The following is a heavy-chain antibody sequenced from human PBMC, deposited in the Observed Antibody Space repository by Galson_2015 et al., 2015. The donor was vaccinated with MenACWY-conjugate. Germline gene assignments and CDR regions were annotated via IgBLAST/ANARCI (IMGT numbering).Heavy chain of an antibody. CDR1: GFDFDDYA. J-gene: IGHJ4*02. Sequence: SLRLSCAASGFDFDDYAMSWVRQAPGKGLQWVAGVDLGGGSTNYTNPVRGRFTISRDNSKNTLDLQMDSLRVEDTAVYYCAKVIYGARYYFEHWGQGSLVIVTS. D-gene: IGHD3/OR15-3a*01. V-gene: IGHV3-23*01. CDR2: VDLGGGST. CDR3: AKVIYGARYYFEH.